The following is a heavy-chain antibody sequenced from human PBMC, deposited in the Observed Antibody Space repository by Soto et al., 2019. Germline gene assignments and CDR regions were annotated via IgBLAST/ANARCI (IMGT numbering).Heavy chain of an antibody. V-gene: IGHV1-69*13. CDR2: IIPIFGTA. CDR1: GGTFSSYA. J-gene: IGHJ6*02. CDR3: ARDQSATWNYFHYYYGMDV. Sequence: SVKVSCKASGGTFSSYAISWVRQAPGQGLEWMGGIIPIFGTANYAQKFQGRVTITADESTSTAYMELSSLRSEDTAVYYCARDQSATWNYFHYYYGMDVWGQGTTVTVSS. D-gene: IGHD1-7*01.